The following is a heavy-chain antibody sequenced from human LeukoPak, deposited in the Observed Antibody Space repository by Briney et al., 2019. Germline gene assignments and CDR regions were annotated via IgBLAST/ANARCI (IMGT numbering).Heavy chain of an antibody. Sequence: PGGSLRLSCAASGFTFSSYVMSWVRQAPGKGLEWVSTISGNGRNTYYADSVKGRFTISRDNSKITVYLEMNSLRAEDTAVYYCARGRGVYGYWYFDLWGRSTRVTVSS. CDR2: ISGNGRNT. J-gene: IGHJ2*01. CDR1: GFTFSSYV. D-gene: IGHD2-15*01. CDR3: ARGRGVYGYWYFDL. V-gene: IGHV3-23*01.